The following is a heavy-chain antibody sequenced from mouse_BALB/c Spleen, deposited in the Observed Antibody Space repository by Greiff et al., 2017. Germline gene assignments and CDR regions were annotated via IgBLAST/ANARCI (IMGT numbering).Heavy chain of an antibody. CDR1: GFDFSRYW. CDR2: INPDSSTI. D-gene: IGHD1-1*01. V-gene: IGHV4-1*02. Sequence: EVKLMESGGGLVQPGGSLKLSCAASGFDFSRYWMSWVRQAPGKGLEWIGEINPDSSTINYTPSLKDKFIISRDNAKNTLYLQMSKVRSEDTALYYCARPGLLLRSFAYWGQGTLVTVSA. J-gene: IGHJ3*01. CDR3: ARPGLLLRSFAY.